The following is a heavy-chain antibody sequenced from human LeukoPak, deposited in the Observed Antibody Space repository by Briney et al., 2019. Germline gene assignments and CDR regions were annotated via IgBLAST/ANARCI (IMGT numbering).Heavy chain of an antibody. Sequence: SETLSLTCTVSGGSISSYYWSWIRQPPGKGLEWIGYIYYSGSTNYNPSLKSRVTISVDTSKNQFSLKLSSVTAADTAVYYCARRPHYYDSSGPPFDPWGQGTLVTVSS. V-gene: IGHV4-59*08. J-gene: IGHJ5*02. CDR1: GGSISSYY. CDR2: IYYSGST. D-gene: IGHD3-22*01. CDR3: ARRPHYYDSSGPPFDP.